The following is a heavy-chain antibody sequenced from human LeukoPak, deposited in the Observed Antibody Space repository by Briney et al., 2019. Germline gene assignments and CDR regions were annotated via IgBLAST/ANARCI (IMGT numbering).Heavy chain of an antibody. CDR3: AREYCSSTSCYKAKNY. CDR2: INPNSGGT. J-gene: IGHJ4*02. V-gene: IGHV1-2*02. CDR1: GYTFTGYY. Sequence: ASVKVSCKASGYTFTGYYMHWVRQAPGQGLGWMGWINPNSGGTNYAQKFQGRVTMTRDTSISTAYMELSRLRSDDTAVYYCAREYCSSTSCYKAKNYWGQGTLVTVSS. D-gene: IGHD2-2*02.